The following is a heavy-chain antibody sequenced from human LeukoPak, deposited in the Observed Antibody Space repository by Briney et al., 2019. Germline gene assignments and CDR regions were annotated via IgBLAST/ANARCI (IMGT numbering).Heavy chain of an antibody. V-gene: IGHV3-15*07. CDR2: IKTKSEGGTI. CDR3: STDQGGDILTGC. Sequence: KAGGSLRLSCAASGFTFTNAWMHWVRQAPGKGLEWVGRIKTKSEGGTIDYAAPVRGRFTISGDDSENTLYLQMNSLKTEDTALYYCSTDQGGDILTGCWGQGTLVTVSS. J-gene: IGHJ4*02. CDR1: GFTFTNAW. D-gene: IGHD3-9*01.